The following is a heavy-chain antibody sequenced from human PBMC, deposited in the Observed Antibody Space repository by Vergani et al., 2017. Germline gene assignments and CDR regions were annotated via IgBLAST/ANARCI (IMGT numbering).Heavy chain of an antibody. D-gene: IGHD6-19*01. Sequence: QVQLVQSGAEVKKPGASVKVSCKASGYTFTGYYMHWVRQAPGQGREWVGWININSGGTNYAQKFQGWVTMTRDTSISTAYMELSRLISDDTAVYYCARGEQWLAFDYWGQGTLVTVSS. CDR1: GYTFTGYY. V-gene: IGHV1-2*04. CDR3: ARGEQWLAFDY. J-gene: IGHJ4*02. CDR2: ININSGGT.